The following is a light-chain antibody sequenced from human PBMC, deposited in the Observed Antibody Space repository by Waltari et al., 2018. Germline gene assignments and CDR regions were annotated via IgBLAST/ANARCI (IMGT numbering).Light chain of an antibody. Sequence: QSALTQPASVSGSPGPSITISCTGTSSDVGGYQYVSWYQQYPGQAPKLIIYEVNNRPSGVSNRFSGSKSGNTASLTISGLQPEDEAAYFCDSYTSTSSLPYVFGTGTKVTVL. CDR3: DSYTSTSSLPYV. CDR1: SSDVGGYQY. V-gene: IGLV2-14*01. CDR2: EVN. J-gene: IGLJ1*01.